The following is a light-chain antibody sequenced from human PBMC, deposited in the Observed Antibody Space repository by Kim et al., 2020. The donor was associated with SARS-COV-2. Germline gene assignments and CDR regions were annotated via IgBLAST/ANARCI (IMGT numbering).Light chain of an antibody. CDR1: SGNIASSY. Sequence: GKTVTISCNPSSGNIASSYVQWYKQRPGSSPTTLIYEDNQRTPGVPERFSGSVDSSSNSASLTISGLKTEDEADYFCQSYDDFNRVFGGGTQLTVL. V-gene: IGLV6-57*01. J-gene: IGLJ3*02. CDR3: QSYDDFNRV. CDR2: EDN.